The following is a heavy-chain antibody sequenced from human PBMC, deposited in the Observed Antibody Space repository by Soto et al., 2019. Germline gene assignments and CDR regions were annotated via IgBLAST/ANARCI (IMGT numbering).Heavy chain of an antibody. V-gene: IGHV3-23*01. Sequence: LRLSCAASGFTFSSYAMSWVRQAPGKGLEWVSAIGGSGTSTYFADSVKGRFTISRDNSKNTLYLQMHSLRADDTAVYYCAKTPHGVVEASTWYCFDYWGQGTLVTVSS. D-gene: IGHD2-15*01. CDR1: GFTFSSYA. J-gene: IGHJ4*02. CDR3: AKTPHGVVEASTWYCFDY. CDR2: IGGSGTST.